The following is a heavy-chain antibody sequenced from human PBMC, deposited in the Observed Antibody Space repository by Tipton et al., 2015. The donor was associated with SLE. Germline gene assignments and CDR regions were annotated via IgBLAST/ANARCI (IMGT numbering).Heavy chain of an antibody. CDR2: INTDGRST. CDR3: ATGNLVRGFDH. J-gene: IGHJ4*02. V-gene: IGHV3-74*01. Sequence: SLRLSCAASGFSFSTYWMHWVRQAPGKGLVWVSRINTDGRSTSYADSVKGRFTISRDNAKNTLYLQMNSLRDEDTAIYYCATGNLVRGFDHWGQGTLVTVSS. CDR1: GFSFSTYW. D-gene: IGHD1-14*01.